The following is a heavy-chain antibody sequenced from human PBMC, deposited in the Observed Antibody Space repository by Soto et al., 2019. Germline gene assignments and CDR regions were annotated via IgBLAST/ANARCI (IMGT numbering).Heavy chain of an antibody. Sequence: GESLKFSCKGSGYSFTSYWIGWVRQMPGKGLEWMGIIYPCDSDTRYSPSFQGQVTISADKSISTAYLQWSSLKASDTAMYYCARHFFSDYGVNYGMDVWGQGTTVTISS. J-gene: IGHJ6*02. D-gene: IGHD4-17*01. V-gene: IGHV5-51*01. CDR3: ARHFFSDYGVNYGMDV. CDR1: GYSFTSYW. CDR2: IYPCDSDT.